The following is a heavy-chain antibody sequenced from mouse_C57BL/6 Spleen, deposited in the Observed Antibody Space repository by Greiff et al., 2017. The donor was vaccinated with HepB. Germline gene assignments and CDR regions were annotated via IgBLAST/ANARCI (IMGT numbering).Heavy chain of an antibody. V-gene: IGHV5-16*01. CDR3: ARDQWDYGSGAMDY. Sequence: EVHLVESEGGLVQPGSSMKLSCTASGFTFSDYYMAWVRQVPEKGLEWVANINYDGSSTYYLDSLKSRFIISRDNAKNILYLQMSSLKSEDTATYYCARDQWDYGSGAMDYWGQGTSVTVSS. D-gene: IGHD1-1*01. CDR1: GFTFSDYY. J-gene: IGHJ4*01. CDR2: INYDGSST.